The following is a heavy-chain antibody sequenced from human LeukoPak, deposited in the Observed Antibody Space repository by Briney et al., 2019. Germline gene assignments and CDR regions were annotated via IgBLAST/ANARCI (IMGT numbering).Heavy chain of an antibody. CDR1: GYPFTGYN. Sequence: ASVKVSCKASGYPFTGYNMHWVRQAPGQGLEWMGWINPNSGGTNYAQKFQGRVTMTRDTSINTAYMELGRLTSDDTALYYCTKEGVDSYWGQGTLVTVSS. V-gene: IGHV1-2*02. D-gene: IGHD3-22*01. CDR2: INPNSGGT. CDR3: TKEGVDSY. J-gene: IGHJ4*02.